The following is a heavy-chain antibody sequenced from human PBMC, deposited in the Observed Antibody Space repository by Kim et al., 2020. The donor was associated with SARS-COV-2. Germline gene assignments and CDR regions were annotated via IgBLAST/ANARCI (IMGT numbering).Heavy chain of an antibody. CDR1: GGSISSYY. D-gene: IGHD3-16*01. CDR2: VYYTGST. Sequence: SETLSLTCTVSGGSISSYYWSWIRQPPGKGLEWIGYVYYTGSTNYNPSLKSRVTISVDTSKNQFSLKLSSVTTADTALYYCARDWGKAAHWYFDLWGRGTLVTVSS. CDR3: ARDWGKAAHWYFDL. J-gene: IGHJ2*01. V-gene: IGHV4-59*01.